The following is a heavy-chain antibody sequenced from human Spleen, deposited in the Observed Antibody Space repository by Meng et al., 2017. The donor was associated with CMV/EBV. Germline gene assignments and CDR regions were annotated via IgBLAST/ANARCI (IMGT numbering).Heavy chain of an antibody. J-gene: IGHJ4*02. CDR3: ARCPRARDFWSGYIEAYFDY. CDR1: ISSGDSY. V-gene: IGHV4-31*02. CDR2: IYYTGST. D-gene: IGHD3-3*01. Sequence: ISSGDSYWSWIRQSPGKGLEWIGYIYYTGSTYYNPSLRSRLTISVDTSNNQFSLRVNSVTAADTAIYYCARCPRARDFWSGYIEAYFDYWGQGTLVTVSS.